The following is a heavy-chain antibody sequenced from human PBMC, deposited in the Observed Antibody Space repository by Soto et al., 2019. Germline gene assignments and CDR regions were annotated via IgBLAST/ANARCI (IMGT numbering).Heavy chain of an antibody. CDR2: XYHSGXT. J-gene: IGHJ5*02. Sequence: PSXTLSLTCTVSGGSIGSYYWGWIRQPPGNGLEWIGSXYHSGXTNHNHPLKSXXTISVATXXNQSSLKLSSVTAADTALYYCARTYSSNFPFNPCGQGTLVTVSS. CDR3: ARTYSSNFPFNP. D-gene: IGHD6-13*01. CDR1: GGSIGSYY. V-gene: IGHV4-59*01.